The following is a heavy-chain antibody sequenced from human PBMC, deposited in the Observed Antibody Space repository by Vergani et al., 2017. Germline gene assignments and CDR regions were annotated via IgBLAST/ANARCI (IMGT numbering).Heavy chain of an antibody. J-gene: IGHJ4*02. Sequence: EVQLVESGGGLVKPGGSLRLSCAASGFTFSSYSMIWVRQAPGKGVEWVSSISSSSSYIYYADSVKGRFTISRDNAKNSLYLQMNSLRAEDTAVYYCAREPSCSGGSCSSLDYWGQGTLVTVSS. CDR2: ISSSSSYI. CDR1: GFTFSSYS. CDR3: AREPSCSGGSCSSLDY. D-gene: IGHD2-15*01. V-gene: IGHV3-21*01.